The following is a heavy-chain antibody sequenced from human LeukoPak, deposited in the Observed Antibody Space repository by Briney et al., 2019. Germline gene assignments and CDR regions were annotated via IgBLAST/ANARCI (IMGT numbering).Heavy chain of an antibody. V-gene: IGHV4-59*01. J-gene: IGHJ6*03. D-gene: IGHD4-11*01. CDR3: ARVFYSNYGYYYHYMDV. Sequence: SETLSLTCSVSGGSIESYYWSWIRQPPGKGLEWVGYIFYNGDTSYNPSLKGRISISVDTPKNQFSLKLSSVTAADTAVYYCARVFYSNYGYYYHYMDVWGKGTTVTVSS. CDR2: IFYNGDT. CDR1: GGSIESYY.